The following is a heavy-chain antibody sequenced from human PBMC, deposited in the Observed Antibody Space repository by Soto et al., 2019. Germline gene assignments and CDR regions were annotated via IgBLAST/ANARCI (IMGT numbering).Heavy chain of an antibody. CDR2: LYHDGPT. CDR3: SILGQNWNYFDP. J-gene: IGHJ5*02. Sequence: PSETLSLTCAVSGGSIVSAGYSWTWIRQPPGKGLEWIGYLYHDGPTYYNPSLKSRVTISVDRSKNQFSLQLTSVTAADTAVYFCSILGQNWNYFDPWGQGALVTVSS. CDR1: GGSIVSAGYS. D-gene: IGHD1-7*01. V-gene: IGHV4-30-2*01.